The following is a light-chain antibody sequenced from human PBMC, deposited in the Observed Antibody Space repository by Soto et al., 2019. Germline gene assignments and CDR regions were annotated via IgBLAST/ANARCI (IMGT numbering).Light chain of an antibody. CDR1: SSDVGSYDH. J-gene: IGLJ1*01. CDR2: EVS. CDR3: ISYTGSSTSYV. Sequence: QPVLAQPASVYGSPGQSITISCSGTSSDVGSYDHVAWYQQFPGKTPKLMIYEVSNRPSGVSSRFSGSKSGNTASLTISGLQAEGEADYYCISYTGSSTSYVFGSGTKVTVL. V-gene: IGLV2-14*01.